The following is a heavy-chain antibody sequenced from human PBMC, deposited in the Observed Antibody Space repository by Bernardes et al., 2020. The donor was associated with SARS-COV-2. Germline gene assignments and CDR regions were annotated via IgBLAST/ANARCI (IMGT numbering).Heavy chain of an antibody. V-gene: IGHV2-5*02. Sequence: SGPTLAKPTQTLTLTCTFSGFSLNTTGLGVGWIRQLQGKALDWLAPNYWDDDKRYSPSLKSRLTITKDTSKNQVVVTMTNMDPVDTTTYYCASRSVAQANWFDPWGQGTMLTVSS. CDR2: NYWDDDK. CDR3: ASRSVAQANWFDP. D-gene: IGHD3-3*01. J-gene: IGHJ5*02. CDR1: GFSLNTTGLG.